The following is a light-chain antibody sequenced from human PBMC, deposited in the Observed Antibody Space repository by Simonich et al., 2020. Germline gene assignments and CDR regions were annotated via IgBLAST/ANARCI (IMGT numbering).Light chain of an antibody. J-gene: IGLJ3*02. CDR3: QSYDSSNRV. CDR2: EDN. Sequence: NFMLTQPHSVSESPGKTVTISCTRSSGSIASNYVQWYQQRPGSAPTTVIYEDNQRPPGVPVRFSGSIDSSSNSASLTISGLKTEDEADYDCQSYDSSNRVFGGGTKLTVL. CDR1: SGSIASNY. V-gene: IGLV6-57*03.